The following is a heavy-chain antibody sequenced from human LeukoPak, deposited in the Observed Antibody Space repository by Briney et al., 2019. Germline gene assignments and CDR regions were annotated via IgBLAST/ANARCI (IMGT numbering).Heavy chain of an antibody. CDR2: ISSDGNT. J-gene: IGHJ5*02. D-gene: IGHD3-10*01. V-gene: IGHV4-39*02. CDR1: GDSVSSSSYY. Sequence: SETLSLTCTVSGDSVSSSSYYWDWIRQPPGKGLEWIGSISSDGNTHYNTSLKSRVTMSVDTSKNQFSLKLTSVTAADTAVYYCARERSGVTNWFDPWGQGTLVTVSS. CDR3: ARERSGVTNWFDP.